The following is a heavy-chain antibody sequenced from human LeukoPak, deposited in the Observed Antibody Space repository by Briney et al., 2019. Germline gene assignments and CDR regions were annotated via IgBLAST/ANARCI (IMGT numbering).Heavy chain of an antibody. Sequence: ASETLSLTCTVSGASISSNSYYWGWIRQPPGKGLEWIGSLFYSGSTSYNPSLKSRVTISVDTSKNQFSLKLSSVTAADTAVYYCARQSGGATVTTIFDYWGQGTLVTVSS. CDR2: LFYSGST. CDR1: GASISSNSYY. D-gene: IGHD4-17*01. V-gene: IGHV4-39*01. CDR3: ARQSGGATVTTIFDY. J-gene: IGHJ4*02.